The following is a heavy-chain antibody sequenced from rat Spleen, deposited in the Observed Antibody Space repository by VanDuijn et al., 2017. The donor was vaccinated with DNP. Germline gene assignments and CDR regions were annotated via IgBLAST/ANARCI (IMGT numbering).Heavy chain of an antibody. D-gene: IGHD1-9*01. CDR2: IKAKSNNYAT. V-gene: IGHV6-6*01. J-gene: IGHJ1*01. CDR1: GFTFSTAW. Sequence: EVQVLESGGGLVQPGNSLKLSCATSGFTFSTAWMYWYRQFPEKRLEWVARIKAKSNNYATDYTESVKGRFTISRDDSKSSIYLQMNNLKEEDTAIYYWASYEGYNYWYFDFWGPGTMVTVSS. CDR3: ASYEGYNYWYFDF.